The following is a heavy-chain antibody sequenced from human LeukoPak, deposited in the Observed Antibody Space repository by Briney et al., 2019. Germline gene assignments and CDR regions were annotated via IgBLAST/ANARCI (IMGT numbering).Heavy chain of an antibody. Sequence: GGSLRLSCAASGFTFSSYAMHWVRQAPGKGLEWVAVISYDGSNKYYADSVKGRFTISRDNSKNTLYLQMNSLRAEDTAVYYCARGPSVNYGDYYYWGQGTLVTVSS. CDR3: ARGPSVNYGDYYY. CDR1: GFTFSSYA. J-gene: IGHJ4*02. D-gene: IGHD4-17*01. CDR2: ISYDGSNK. V-gene: IGHV3-30-3*01.